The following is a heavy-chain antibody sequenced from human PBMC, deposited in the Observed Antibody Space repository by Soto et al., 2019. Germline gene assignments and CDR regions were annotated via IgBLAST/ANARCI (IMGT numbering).Heavy chain of an antibody. CDR3: AKRGPDPFCGGGRCYFES. Sequence: EVQLVESGGDLVHPGRSLRLSCAASGFTFDDHAMHWVRRVPGRGLEWVSIISWNGKIIGYADSVEGRFTISRDNAKNSLYLQMNSLRPEDTASYFCAKRGPDPFCGGGRCYFESWGRGTLVTVSS. V-gene: IGHV3-9*01. J-gene: IGHJ4*02. D-gene: IGHD2-15*01. CDR1: GFTFDDHA. CDR2: ISWNGKII.